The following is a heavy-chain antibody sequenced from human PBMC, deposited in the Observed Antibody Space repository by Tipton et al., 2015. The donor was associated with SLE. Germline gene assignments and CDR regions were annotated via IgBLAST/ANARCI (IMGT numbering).Heavy chain of an antibody. J-gene: IGHJ4*02. Sequence: LRLSCTVSGGSLRSYYWSWFRQPAGKGLEWIGRIYTSGSTNYNPSLKSRVTMSVDTSKNQFSLKLSSVTAADTAVYYCARSSCSGGSCLFDYWGQGTLVTVSS. V-gene: IGHV4-4*07. CDR2: IYTSGST. CDR3: ARSSCSGGSCLFDY. CDR1: GGSLRSYY. D-gene: IGHD2-15*01.